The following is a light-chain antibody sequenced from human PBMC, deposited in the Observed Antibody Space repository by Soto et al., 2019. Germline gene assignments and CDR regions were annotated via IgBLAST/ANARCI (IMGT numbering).Light chain of an antibody. CDR2: GAS. V-gene: IGKV3-20*01. Sequence: EIVLTQSPGTLSLSPGERATLSCRASQSVSSGYLAWCQQKPREAPRLLIYGASSSTTGIPDSFSSSGSATEFTLTISSLQSEDFAAYYCQQYGSSSPTFGQGTKVDIK. J-gene: IGKJ1*01. CDR3: QQYGSSSPT. CDR1: QSVSSGY.